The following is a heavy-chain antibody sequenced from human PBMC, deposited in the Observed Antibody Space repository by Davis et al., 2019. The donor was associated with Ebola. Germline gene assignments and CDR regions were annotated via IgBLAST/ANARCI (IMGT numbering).Heavy chain of an antibody. V-gene: IGHV4-39*07. CDR2: IYYSGST. CDR3: ARGPRVVVAALPPNWFDP. D-gene: IGHD2-15*01. J-gene: IGHJ5*02. CDR1: GGSISSSSYY. Sequence: MPSETLSLTCTVSGGSISSSSYYWGWIRQPPGKGLEWIGSIYYSGSTYYNPSLKSRVTISVDTSKSQFSLKLSSVTAADTAVYYCARGPRVVVAALPPNWFDPWGQGTLVTVSS.